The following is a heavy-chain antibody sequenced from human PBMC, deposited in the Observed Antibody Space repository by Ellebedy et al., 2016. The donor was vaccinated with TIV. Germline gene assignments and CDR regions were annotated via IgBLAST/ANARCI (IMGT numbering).Heavy chain of an antibody. CDR1: GFTFRTYA. J-gene: IGHJ4*02. D-gene: IGHD6-19*01. Sequence: PGGSLRLSCAASGFTFRTYAMSWVRQTPGKGLEWVSGFSDIAYYADSVKGRFTISRDNSRNTLYLQMNALRVEDTAVYYCAKRPIGSGWLYYFDYWGQGTLVTVSS. CDR3: AKRPIGSGWLYYFDY. V-gene: IGHV3-23*01. CDR2: FSDIA.